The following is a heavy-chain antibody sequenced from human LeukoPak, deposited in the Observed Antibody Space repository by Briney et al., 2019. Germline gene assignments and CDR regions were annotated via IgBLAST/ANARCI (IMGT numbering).Heavy chain of an antibody. Sequence: ASVKVSCKASGYTFTSYDINWVRQATGQGLEWMGWMNPNSGNTGYAQKFLGRVTMTRNTSISTAYMELSSLRSEDTAVYYCARGRDSSGWYWLIGLWFDPWGQGTLVTVSS. J-gene: IGHJ5*02. CDR1: GYTFTSYD. CDR3: ARGRDSSGWYWLIGLWFDP. D-gene: IGHD6-19*01. V-gene: IGHV1-8*01. CDR2: MNPNSGNT.